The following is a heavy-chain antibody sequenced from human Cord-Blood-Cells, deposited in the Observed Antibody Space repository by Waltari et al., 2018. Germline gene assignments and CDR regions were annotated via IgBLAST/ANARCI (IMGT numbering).Heavy chain of an antibody. CDR2: ISSNGGST. Sequence: EVQLVESGGGLVQPGGCLRLSCSASGFTFSSYAMHWVRQAQGKGLEYVSAISSNGGSTYYADSVKGRFTISRDNSKTTLYLQMSSLRAEDTAVYYCVKGPREIPTLWGRGTLVTVSS. V-gene: IGHV3-64D*09. J-gene: IGHJ2*01. CDR1: GFTFSSYA. CDR3: VKGPREIPTL. D-gene: IGHD2-2*02.